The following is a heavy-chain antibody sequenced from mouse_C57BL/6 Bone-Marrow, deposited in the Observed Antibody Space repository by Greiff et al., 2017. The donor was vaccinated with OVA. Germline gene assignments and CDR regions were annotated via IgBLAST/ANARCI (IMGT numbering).Heavy chain of an antibody. Sequence: EVQLVESGGGLVKPGGSLKLSCAASGFTFSDYGMHWVRQAPEKGLEWVAYISSGSSTIYYADTVKGRFTLSRDNAKNTLFLQMTSLRSEDTAMYYYASPCYGNDDYFDYWGQGTTLTVSS. CDR3: ASPCYGNDDYFDY. V-gene: IGHV5-17*01. D-gene: IGHD2-9*01. CDR2: ISSGSSTI. J-gene: IGHJ2*01. CDR1: GFTFSDYG.